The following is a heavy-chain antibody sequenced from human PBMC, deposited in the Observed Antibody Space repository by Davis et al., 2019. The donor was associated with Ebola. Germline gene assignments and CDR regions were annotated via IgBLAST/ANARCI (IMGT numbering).Heavy chain of an antibody. V-gene: IGHV4-59*01. CDR2: IYYSGST. CDR1: GGSISSSY. D-gene: IGHD3-10*01. J-gene: IGHJ5*02. Sequence: MPSETLSLTCTVSGGSISSSYWSWIRQPPGKGPEWIGNIYYSGSTSYNPSHNSRVTISLDTSKNQFSLKLTSVTAADTAVYYCASRAGGGPWGQGTLVTVSS. CDR3: ASRAGGGP.